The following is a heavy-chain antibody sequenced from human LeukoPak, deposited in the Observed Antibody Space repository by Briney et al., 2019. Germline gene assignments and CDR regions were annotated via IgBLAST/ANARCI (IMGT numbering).Heavy chain of an antibody. J-gene: IGHJ4*02. CDR1: GFTFSSYA. V-gene: IGHV3-30*04. CDR3: ARDPSLCSSTSCYASIAVAGLYFDY. D-gene: IGHD2-2*01. Sequence: GGSLRLPCAASGFTFSSYAMHWVRQAPGKGLEWVAVISYDGSNKYYADSVKGRFTISRDNSKNTLYLQMNSLRAEDTAVYYCARDPSLCSSTSCYASIAVAGLYFDYWGQGTLVTVSS. CDR2: ISYDGSNK.